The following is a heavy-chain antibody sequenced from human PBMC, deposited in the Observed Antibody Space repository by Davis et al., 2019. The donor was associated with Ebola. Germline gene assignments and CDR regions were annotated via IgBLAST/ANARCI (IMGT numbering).Heavy chain of an antibody. CDR2: INPHNGNT. J-gene: IGHJ4*02. CDR1: GYSFTSYG. Sequence: ASVKVSCKASGYSFTSYGITWVRQAPGQGLEWMGWINPHNGNTNYAQNVQGRVTMTTDTSTSTAYMEVGSLRSDDTAVYYCARAQFPTTSDHWGQGTLVTVSS. D-gene: IGHD1-1*01. CDR3: ARAQFPTTSDH. V-gene: IGHV1-18*04.